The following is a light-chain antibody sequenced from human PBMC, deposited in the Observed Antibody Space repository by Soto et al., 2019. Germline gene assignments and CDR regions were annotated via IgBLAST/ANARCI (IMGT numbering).Light chain of an antibody. J-gene: IGKJ2*01. CDR1: QSVSSY. CDR3: QQYSNWPPLYT. CDR2: DAS. Sequence: EIVMTQSPATLSVSPGETATLSCRASQSVSSYLAWYQQKPGQAPRLLIYDASTRATGIPAKFSGSGSGTDFTLTISSLQPEDFAIYYCQQYSNWPPLYTFCQGTKVEIK. V-gene: IGKV3-15*01.